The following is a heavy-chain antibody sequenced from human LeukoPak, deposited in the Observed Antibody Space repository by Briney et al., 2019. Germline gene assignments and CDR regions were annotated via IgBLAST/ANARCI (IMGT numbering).Heavy chain of an antibody. Sequence: SETLSLTCTVSGGSISSYYWSWIRQPPGKGLEWIGYIYYSGSTNYNPSLKSRVTISVDTSKNQFSLKLSSVTAADTAVYYCARTIEYSSSSYAFDIWGQGTMVTVSS. CDR1: GGSISSYY. V-gene: IGHV4-59*01. CDR3: ARTIEYSSSSYAFDI. D-gene: IGHD6-6*01. J-gene: IGHJ3*02. CDR2: IYYSGST.